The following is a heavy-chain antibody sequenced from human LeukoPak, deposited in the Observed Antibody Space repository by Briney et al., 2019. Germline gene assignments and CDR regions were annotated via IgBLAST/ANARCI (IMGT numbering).Heavy chain of an antibody. CDR1: GGSISSYY. D-gene: IGHD3-22*01. V-gene: IGHV4-59*01. CDR2: IYYSGST. Sequence: SQTLSLTCTVSGGSISSYYWSWIRQPPGKGLEWIGYIYYSGSTNYNPSLKSRVTISVDTSKSQFSLKLSSVTAADTAMYYCARANYYGSSVYYAPFDYWGQGTLVTVSS. J-gene: IGHJ4*02. CDR3: ARANYYGSSVYYAPFDY.